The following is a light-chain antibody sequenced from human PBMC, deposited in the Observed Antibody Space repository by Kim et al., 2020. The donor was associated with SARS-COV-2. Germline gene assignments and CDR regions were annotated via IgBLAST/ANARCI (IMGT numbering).Light chain of an antibody. V-gene: IGKV1-39*01. J-gene: IGKJ1*01. Sequence: DIQMTQSPSSLSASVRDRVTITCRASQNINTSLNWYQVKSAKAPNLLIYGASSLQSGVPSRFSGSGFGTDFTLTISSLQPEDFATYYCQESFITPWTFGQGTKVDIK. CDR3: QESFITPWT. CDR1: QNINTS. CDR2: GAS.